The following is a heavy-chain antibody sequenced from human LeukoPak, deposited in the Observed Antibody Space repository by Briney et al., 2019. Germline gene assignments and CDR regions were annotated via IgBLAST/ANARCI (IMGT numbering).Heavy chain of an antibody. CDR3: ARQLTGDHWFDP. V-gene: IGHV3-21*01. Sequence: GGSLRLSCAASGFTFSSYSMNWVRQAPGKGLEWVSSISSSSSYIYYADSVKGRFTISRDNAKNSLYLEMNSLRAEDTAVYYCARQLTGDHWFDPWGQGTLVTVSS. D-gene: IGHD7-27*01. J-gene: IGHJ5*02. CDR1: GFTFSSYS. CDR2: ISSSSSYI.